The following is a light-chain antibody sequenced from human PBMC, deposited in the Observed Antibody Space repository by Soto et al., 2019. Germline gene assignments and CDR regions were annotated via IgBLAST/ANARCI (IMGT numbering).Light chain of an antibody. CDR2: EVS. CDR3: QSYDSTLSARYV. Sequence: QSALTQPASVSGSPGQSITISCTGTSSDVGAYDYVSWYQHHPGKAPKLLIYEVSNRPSGVSSRFSGSKSGNTASLTISGLQAEDEADYYCQSYDSTLSARYVFGTGTKLTVL. CDR1: SSDVGAYDY. V-gene: IGLV2-14*01. J-gene: IGLJ1*01.